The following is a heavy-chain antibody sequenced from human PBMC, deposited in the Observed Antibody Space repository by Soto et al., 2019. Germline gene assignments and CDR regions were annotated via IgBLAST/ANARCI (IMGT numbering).Heavy chain of an antibody. D-gene: IGHD5-18*01. CDR2: ISYDGSNK. CDR3: ARVFEIQLWTYFDY. Sequence: GGSLRLSCAASGFTFSSYAMHWVRQAPGKGLEWVAVISYDGSNKYYADSVKGRFTISRDNSKNTLYLQMNSLRAEDTAVYYCARVFEIQLWTYFDYWGQGTLVTVYS. V-gene: IGHV3-30-3*01. CDR1: GFTFSSYA. J-gene: IGHJ4*02.